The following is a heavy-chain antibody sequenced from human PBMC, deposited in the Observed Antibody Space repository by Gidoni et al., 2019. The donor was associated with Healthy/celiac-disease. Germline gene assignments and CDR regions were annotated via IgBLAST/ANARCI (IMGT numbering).Heavy chain of an antibody. Sequence: QVQLVESGGGVVQPGRSLRLSCAASGFTFSSYGMHWVRQAPGKGLEWVAVISYDGSNKSYADSVKGRFTISRDNSKNTLYLQMNSLRAEDTAVYYCAKGTTHGLDYWGQGTLVTVSS. CDR2: ISYDGSNK. V-gene: IGHV3-30*18. J-gene: IGHJ4*02. CDR3: AKGTTHGLDY. CDR1: GFTFSSYG. D-gene: IGHD1-1*01.